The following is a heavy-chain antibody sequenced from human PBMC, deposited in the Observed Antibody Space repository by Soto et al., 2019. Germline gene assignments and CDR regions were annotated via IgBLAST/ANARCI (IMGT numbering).Heavy chain of an antibody. V-gene: IGHV5-51*03. CDR1: GYSFTNYW. CDR2: IYPGDSDT. D-gene: IGHD1-7*01. Sequence: GESLKISCTASGYSFTNYWIGWVRQMSGKGLEWMGTIYPGDSDTRYSPSFEGQVINSADKSISTVYLQWSNLKGSDTAMYYCAFPPGYVGNSFVFDYWGQGPLVTVSS. CDR3: AFPPGYVGNSFVFDY. J-gene: IGHJ4*02.